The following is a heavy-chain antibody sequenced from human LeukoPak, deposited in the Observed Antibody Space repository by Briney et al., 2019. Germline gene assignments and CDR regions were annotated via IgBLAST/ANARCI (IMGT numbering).Heavy chain of an antibody. V-gene: IGHV4-31*03. CDR1: GGSISSGGYY. D-gene: IGHD3-10*02. Sequence: PSETLSLTCTVSGGSISSGGYYWSWIRQHPGKGLEWIGYIYYSGSTYYNPSLKSRVTISVDTSKNQFSLKLSSVTAADTAVYYCAREQWSGSYLENWFDPWGQGTLVTVSS. J-gene: IGHJ5*02. CDR2: IYYSGST. CDR3: AREQWSGSYLENWFDP.